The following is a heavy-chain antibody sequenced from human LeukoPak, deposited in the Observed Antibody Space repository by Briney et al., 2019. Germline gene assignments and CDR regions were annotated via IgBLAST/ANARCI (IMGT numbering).Heavy chain of an antibody. CDR2: INHSGST. CDR3: ARVGLVRGVNYFDY. CDR1: GGSINSGAYY. D-gene: IGHD3-10*01. J-gene: IGHJ4*02. V-gene: IGHV4-34*01. Sequence: SETLSLTCIVSGGSINSGAYYWSWIRQPPGKGLEWIGEINHSGSTNYNPSLKSRVTISVDTSKNQFSLKLSSVTAADTAVYYCARVGLVRGVNYFDYWGQGTLVTVSS.